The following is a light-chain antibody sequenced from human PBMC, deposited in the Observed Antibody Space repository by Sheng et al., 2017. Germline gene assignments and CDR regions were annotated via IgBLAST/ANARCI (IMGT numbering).Light chain of an antibody. Sequence: PGERVTLSCRASQSVSSSYLAWYQQKPGQAPRLLIYDVSNRATGIPARFSGSGSGTDFTLTISSLEPEDFAVYYCQHRSNWPLTFGGGTKVEIK. V-gene: IGKV3-11*01. CDR2: DVS. CDR3: QHRSNWPLT. CDR1: QSVSSSY. J-gene: IGKJ4*01.